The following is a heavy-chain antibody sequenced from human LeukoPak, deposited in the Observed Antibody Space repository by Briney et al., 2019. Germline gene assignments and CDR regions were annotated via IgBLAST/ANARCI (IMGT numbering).Heavy chain of an antibody. CDR1: GGSISSGGYY. CDR2: IYYSGST. J-gene: IGHJ6*02. Sequence: SETLSLTCTVSGGSISSGGYYWRWIRQHPGKGLEWIGYIYYSGSTYYNPSLKSRVTISVDTSKNQFSLKLSSVTAADTAVYYCARDHLRYDSYYYYYGMDVWGQGTTVTVSS. V-gene: IGHV4-31*03. D-gene: IGHD1-1*01. CDR3: ARDHLRYDSYYYYYGMDV.